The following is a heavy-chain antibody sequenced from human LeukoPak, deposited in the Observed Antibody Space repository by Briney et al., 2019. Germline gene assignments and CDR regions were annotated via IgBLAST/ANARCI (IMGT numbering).Heavy chain of an antibody. Sequence: GGSLRLSCAASGFTFSSYSMNWVRQAPGKGLEWVSSISSSSSYIYYADSVKGRFTISRDNAKNSLYLQMNNLRAEDTAVYYCARDLAMIVVVNPQGMDVWGQGTTVTVSS. V-gene: IGHV3-21*01. CDR1: GFTFSSYS. J-gene: IGHJ6*02. CDR2: ISSSSSYI. CDR3: ARDLAMIVVVNPQGMDV. D-gene: IGHD3-22*01.